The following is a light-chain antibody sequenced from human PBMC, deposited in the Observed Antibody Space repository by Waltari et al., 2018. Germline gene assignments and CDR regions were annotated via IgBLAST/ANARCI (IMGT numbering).Light chain of an antibody. Sequence: DIQMTPSPSSLAASVGERVTITRRASPIISTYLNWYQQKAGKGPMLLIYGTSGWQSGVPSRFSGSGEGTEFTLAISSLHAEDFATYYCQHSYSSPYTFGQGTQLQIK. CDR3: QHSYSSPYT. J-gene: IGKJ2*01. V-gene: IGKV1-39*01. CDR1: PIISTY. CDR2: GTS.